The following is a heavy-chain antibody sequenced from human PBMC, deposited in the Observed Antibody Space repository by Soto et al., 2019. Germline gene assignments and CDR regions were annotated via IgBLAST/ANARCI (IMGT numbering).Heavy chain of an antibody. V-gene: IGHV1-18*01. J-gene: IGHJ4*02. CDR2: ISAYNGNT. Sequence: GASVKVSCKASGYTFTSYGISWVRQAPGQGLEWMGWISAYNGNTNYAQKLQGRVTMTTDTSTSTAYMELRSLRSDDTAVYYCARGTFLPTYYYDSSDQLYWGKGPLFTFPS. CDR1: GYTFTSYG. D-gene: IGHD3-22*01. CDR3: ARGTFLPTYYYDSSDQLY.